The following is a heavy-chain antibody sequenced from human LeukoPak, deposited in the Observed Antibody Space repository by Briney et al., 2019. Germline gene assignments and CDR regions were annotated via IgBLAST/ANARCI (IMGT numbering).Heavy chain of an antibody. CDR2: IIPIFGTA. CDR1: GGTFSSYA. V-gene: IGHV1-69*13. Sequence: SVKVSCKASGGTFSSYAITWVRQVPRQGLEWMGGIIPIFGTANYAQKFQGRVTITADESTSTAYMELSSLRSEDTAVYYCAQGYSYGPPDYWGQGTLVTVSS. D-gene: IGHD5-18*01. J-gene: IGHJ4*02. CDR3: AQGYSYGPPDY.